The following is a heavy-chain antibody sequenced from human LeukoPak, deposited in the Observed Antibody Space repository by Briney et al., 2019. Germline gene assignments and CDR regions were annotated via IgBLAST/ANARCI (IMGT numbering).Heavy chain of an antibody. Sequence: ASVKISCKASGYTFTSNHIHWVRQAPGQGLEWMGVINPSGDSTSYAPKFQGRVTVTRDTSTSTVYMELSSLRSEDTGVYYCARTPPDYGIDYWGQGTLVTVSS. CDR3: ARTPPDYGIDY. J-gene: IGHJ4*02. V-gene: IGHV1-46*01. CDR2: INPSGDST. D-gene: IGHD4-17*01. CDR1: GYTFTSNH.